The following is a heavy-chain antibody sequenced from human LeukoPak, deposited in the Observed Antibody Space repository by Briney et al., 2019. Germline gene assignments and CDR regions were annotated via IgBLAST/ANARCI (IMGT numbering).Heavy chain of an antibody. CDR3: ASDRDYYDSSGYLFDY. CDR1: GFTFSSNW. Sequence: PGGPLRLSCAASGFTFSSNWMSWVRQAPGKGLEWVANIKQDGSEKYYVDSVKGRFTISRDNAKNSLYLQMNSLRAEDTAVYYCASDRDYYDSSGYLFDYWGQGTLVTVSS. V-gene: IGHV3-7*01. D-gene: IGHD3-22*01. J-gene: IGHJ4*02. CDR2: IKQDGSEK.